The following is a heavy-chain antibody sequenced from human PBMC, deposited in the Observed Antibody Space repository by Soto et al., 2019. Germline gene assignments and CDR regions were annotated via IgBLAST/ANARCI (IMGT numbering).Heavy chain of an antibody. Sequence: SVKVSCKASGGTFSSYAISWVRQAPGQGLEWMGGIIPIFGTANYAQKFQGRVTITADESTSTAYMELSSLRSEDTAVYYCARSRGHDDFWSGYNNWFDPWGQGTLVTVS. CDR2: IIPIFGTA. D-gene: IGHD3-3*01. V-gene: IGHV1-69*13. CDR3: ARSRGHDDFWSGYNNWFDP. J-gene: IGHJ5*02. CDR1: GGTFSSYA.